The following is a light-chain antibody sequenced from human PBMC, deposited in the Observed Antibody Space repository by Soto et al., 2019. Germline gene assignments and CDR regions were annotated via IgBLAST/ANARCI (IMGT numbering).Light chain of an antibody. CDR2: GAS. Sequence: EIVMPQSPATLSVAPGERANLSCSASQSVSSNLAWYQQQPGQAPRLLIYGASTRATGIPARFSGSGSGTEFTLTISSLQSEDFAVYYCQQYNNWPRTCGQGNKGDI. CDR1: QSVSSN. V-gene: IGKV3-15*01. CDR3: QQYNNWPRT. J-gene: IGKJ1*01.